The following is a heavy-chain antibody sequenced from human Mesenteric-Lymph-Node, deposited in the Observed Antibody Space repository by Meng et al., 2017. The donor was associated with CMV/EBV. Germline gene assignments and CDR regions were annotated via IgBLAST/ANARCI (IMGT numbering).Heavy chain of an antibody. Sequence: GESLKISCAASGFTFSSYNMNWVRQAPGKGLQWVANIDVYGTEINYLDPVKGRFTISRDNANIYLHMSSLRADDTAMYYCARDFGWLQYDYWGRGTLVTVSS. J-gene: IGHJ4*02. CDR1: GFTFSSYN. CDR3: ARDFGWLQYDY. V-gene: IGHV3-7*01. D-gene: IGHD5-24*01. CDR2: IDVYGTEI.